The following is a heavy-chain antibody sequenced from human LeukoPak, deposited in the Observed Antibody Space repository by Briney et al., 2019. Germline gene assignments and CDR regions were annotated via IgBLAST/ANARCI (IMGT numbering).Heavy chain of an antibody. Sequence: GGPLRLSWAASGFTFSSYTMNWVRQAPGKGLEWVSSISSSSSYIYYADSVKGRFTISRDNAKNSLYLQMNSLRAEDTAVYYCATGIVVVIASRDYWGQGTLVTVSS. D-gene: IGHD2-21*01. CDR3: ATGIVVVIASRDY. J-gene: IGHJ4*02. V-gene: IGHV3-21*01. CDR2: ISSSSSYI. CDR1: GFTFSSYT.